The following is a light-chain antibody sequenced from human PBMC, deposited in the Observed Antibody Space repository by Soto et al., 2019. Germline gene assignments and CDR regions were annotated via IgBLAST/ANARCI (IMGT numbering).Light chain of an antibody. J-gene: IGKJ5*01. CDR2: AAS. Sequence: DIQMTQSPSSLSASVGDRVTITCQASQDISNYLNWYQQKPGKAPKLLIYAASSLQSGVPSRFSGSGSGTDFTLTIRSLQPEDFATYYCQQSYSPPPVTFGQGTRLEIK. V-gene: IGKV1-39*01. CDR3: QQSYSPPPVT. CDR1: QDISNY.